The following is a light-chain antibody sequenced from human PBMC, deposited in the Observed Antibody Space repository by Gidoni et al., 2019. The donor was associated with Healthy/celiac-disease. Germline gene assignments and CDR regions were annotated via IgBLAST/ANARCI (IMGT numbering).Light chain of an antibody. J-gene: IGLJ2*01. Sequence: QSVLTQPPSASGTPGPRVTISCSGSSSNIGSNYVSWYQQLPGTAPKLLIYRHNQRPSGVPDRFSGSKSGTSASLAISGLRSEDEADYYCAAWDDSLSGVVFGGGTKLTVL. CDR2: RHN. CDR1: SSNIGSNY. CDR3: AAWDDSLSGVV. V-gene: IGLV1-47*01.